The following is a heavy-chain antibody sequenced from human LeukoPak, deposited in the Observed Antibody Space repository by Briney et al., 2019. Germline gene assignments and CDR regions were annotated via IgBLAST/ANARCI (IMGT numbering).Heavy chain of an antibody. CDR3: AKGGDGYNYYFDY. CDR2: TSGSGGSI. CDR1: GFTFSSYG. V-gene: IGHV3-23*01. J-gene: IGHJ4*02. Sequence: PGRSLRLSCAASGFTFSSYGMHWVRQAPGKGLEWVSGTSGSGGSIRYADSVKGRFIISRDNSKNTLYLQMNSLRAEDTAVYYCAKGGDGYNYYFDYWGQETLVTVSS. D-gene: IGHD5-24*01.